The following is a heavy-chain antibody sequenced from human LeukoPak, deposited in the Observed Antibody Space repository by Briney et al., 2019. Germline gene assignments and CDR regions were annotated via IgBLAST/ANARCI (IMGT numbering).Heavy chain of an antibody. J-gene: IGHJ4*02. Sequence: GRSLRLSCAASGFTFSSYGMHWVRQAPGKGLEWVAVIWYDGSNKYYADSVKGRFAISRDNSKNTLDLQMNSLRAEDTAVYYCARDRSYDFWSGYSTPDYWGQGTLVTVSS. CDR3: ARDRSYDFWSGYSTPDY. V-gene: IGHV3-33*01. CDR1: GFTFSSYG. CDR2: IWYDGSNK. D-gene: IGHD3-3*01.